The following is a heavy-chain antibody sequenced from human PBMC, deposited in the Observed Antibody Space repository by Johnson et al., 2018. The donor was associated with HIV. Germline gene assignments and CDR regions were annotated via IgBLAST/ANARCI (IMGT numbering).Heavy chain of an antibody. V-gene: IGHV3-30*03. D-gene: IGHD5-12*01. CDR3: ARDQVDRGGAFDI. J-gene: IGHJ3*02. Sequence: QVQLVESGGGVVQPGRSLRLSCAASGFTFGIYGMHWVRQAPGKGLEWVALISYDGSNEYYGDSVKGRFSISRDNSKKKLYLQMNSLRAEDTAVYYCARDQVDRGGAFDIWGQGTMVTVSS. CDR1: GFTFGIYG. CDR2: ISYDGSNE.